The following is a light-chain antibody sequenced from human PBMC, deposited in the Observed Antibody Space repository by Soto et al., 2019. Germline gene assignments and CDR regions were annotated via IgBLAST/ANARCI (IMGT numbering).Light chain of an antibody. CDR3: QQRSNPPYT. CDR1: EDIITF. CDR2: SSS. J-gene: IGKJ3*01. Sequence: DVQMTQSPSSLSASVGDRVTITCRASEDIITFLGWYQQKPGEAPNLLIKSSSTLHTGVPTRFSGNESGTDITLDINHLHPVDFATCLCQQRSNPPYTCGAGTKVAV. V-gene: IGKV1-39*01.